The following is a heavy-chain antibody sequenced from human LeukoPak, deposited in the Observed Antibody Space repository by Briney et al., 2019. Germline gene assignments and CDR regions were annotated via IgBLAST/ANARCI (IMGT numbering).Heavy chain of an antibody. Sequence: GRSLRLSCAASGFTFSSYGMHWVRQAPGKGLEWVAVISYDGSNKYYADSVKGRFTISRDNSKNTLYLQMNSLRAEDTAVYYCARDPKLEQLVPPNFQHWGQGTLVTVSS. CDR3: ARDPKLEQLVPPNFQH. CDR1: GFTFSSYG. D-gene: IGHD6-13*01. CDR2: ISYDGSNK. J-gene: IGHJ1*01. V-gene: IGHV3-30*03.